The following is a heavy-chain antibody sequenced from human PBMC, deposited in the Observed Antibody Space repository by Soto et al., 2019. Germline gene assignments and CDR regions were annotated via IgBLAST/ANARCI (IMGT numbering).Heavy chain of an antibody. CDR3: AAGYCSGGSCYDYYYNGMDV. V-gene: IGHV1-58*01. D-gene: IGHD2-15*01. CDR1: GFTFTTSA. CDR2: IVVGSDST. J-gene: IGHJ6*02. Sequence: QMQLVQSGPGVKKPGTSVKVSCTASGFTFTTSAVQWVRQARGQPLEWIGWIVVGSDSTNYAQRFQERVTITRDMSTSTAYMELSSLTSEDTAVYYCAAGYCSGGSCYDYYYNGMDVWGQGTTVTVSS.